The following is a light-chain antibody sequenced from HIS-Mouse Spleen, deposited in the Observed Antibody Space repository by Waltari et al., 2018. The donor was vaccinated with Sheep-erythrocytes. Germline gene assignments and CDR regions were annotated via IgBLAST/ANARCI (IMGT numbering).Light chain of an antibody. CDR3: LQDYNYPYT. V-gene: IGKV1-6*01. CDR2: AAS. Sequence: TQMTQSPSSLSAPVGDRATITCRASQGIRNDLGWNQQKPGTAPKLLIYAASSLQSGVPSRFSGSGSGTDFTLTISSLQPEDFAAYYCLQDYNYPYTFGQGTKLKIK. J-gene: IGKJ2*01. CDR1: QGIRND.